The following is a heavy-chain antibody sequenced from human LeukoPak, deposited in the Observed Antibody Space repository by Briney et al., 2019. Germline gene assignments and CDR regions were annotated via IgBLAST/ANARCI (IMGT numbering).Heavy chain of an antibody. Sequence: SGGSLRLSCAASGFTFSSYSMNWVRQAPGKGLEWVSSISSSSSYIYYADSVKGRFTISRDNAKNSLYLQMNSLRAEDTAVYYCAREVGATPFDYWGQGTLVTVSS. V-gene: IGHV3-21*01. CDR3: AREVGATPFDY. J-gene: IGHJ4*02. CDR2: ISSSSSYI. D-gene: IGHD1-26*01. CDR1: GFTFSSYS.